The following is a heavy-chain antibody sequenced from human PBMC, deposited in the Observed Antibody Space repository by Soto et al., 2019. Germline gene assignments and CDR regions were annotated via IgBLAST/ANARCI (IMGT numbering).Heavy chain of an antibody. CDR1: GFTFDDYA. Sequence: ELQLVESGGGLVQPGRSLRLSCAASGFTFDDYAMHWVRQAPGKGLEWVSGISWTSGSIGYADSVKGRFTISRDNAKNSLYLQMNSLRAEDTALYYCAKDNSHYGGNVVFDYWGQGPLVTVSS. CDR3: AKDNSHYGGNVVFDY. D-gene: IGHD4-17*01. CDR2: ISWTSGSI. V-gene: IGHV3-9*01. J-gene: IGHJ4*02.